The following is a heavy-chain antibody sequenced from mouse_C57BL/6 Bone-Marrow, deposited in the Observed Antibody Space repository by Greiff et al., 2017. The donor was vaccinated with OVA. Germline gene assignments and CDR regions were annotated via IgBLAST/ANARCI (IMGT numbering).Heavy chain of an antibody. CDR1: GFTFSSYA. J-gene: IGHJ2*01. CDR3: TRDTPSLWGFDY. D-gene: IGHD1-1*02. Sequence: EVQLQESGEGLVKPGGSLKLSCAASGFTFSSYAMSWVRQTPEKRLEWVAYISSGGDYIYYADTVKGRFTISRDNARNTLYLQMSSLKSEDTAMYYCTRDTPSLWGFDYWGQGTTLTVSS. V-gene: IGHV5-9-1*02. CDR2: ISSGGDYI.